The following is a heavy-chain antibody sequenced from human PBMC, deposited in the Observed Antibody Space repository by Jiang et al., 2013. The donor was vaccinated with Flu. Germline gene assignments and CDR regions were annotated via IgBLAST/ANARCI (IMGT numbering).Heavy chain of an antibody. CDR3: ARGRFSHYYYMHL. J-gene: IGHJ6*03. V-gene: IGHV1-69*01. Sequence: GAEVKKPGSSVKVSCKAFGDTFISYAFSWVRQAPGQGLEWMGGIIPIFSTATYAQKFQGRVTITADEATSTAYMELSSLRSEDTAVYYCARGRFSHYYYMHLWGKGPRSPSP. D-gene: IGHD1-26*01. CDR1: GDTFISYA. CDR2: IIPIFSTA.